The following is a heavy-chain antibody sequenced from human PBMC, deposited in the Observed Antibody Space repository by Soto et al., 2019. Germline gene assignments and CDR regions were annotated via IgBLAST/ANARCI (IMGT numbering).Heavy chain of an antibody. CDR3: ARSLARRFDP. V-gene: IGHV4-59*01. CDR1: GGSISSYY. J-gene: IGHJ5*02. CDR2: IYYSGST. Sequence: SETLSLTCTVSGGSISSYYWSWIRQPPGKGLEWIGYIYYSGSTNYNPSLKSRVTISVDTSKNQFSLKLSSVTAADTAVYYCARSLARRFDPWGQGTLVTVSS. D-gene: IGHD6-13*01.